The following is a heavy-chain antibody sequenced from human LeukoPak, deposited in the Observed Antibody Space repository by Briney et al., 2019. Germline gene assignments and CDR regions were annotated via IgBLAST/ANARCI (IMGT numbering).Heavy chain of an antibody. V-gene: IGHV4-61*02. CDR1: GDSINNDTYY. J-gene: IGHJ4*02. CDR2: MYVSGSS. CDR3: ATQYSSGWYLFDY. Sequence: SETLSLTCIVSGDSINNDTYYWNWIRQPAGKGLEWIGRMYVSGSSNYNPALKSRVSISVDTSKNQFSLKLSSVTAADTAVYYCATQYSSGWYLFDYWGQGTLVTVSS. D-gene: IGHD6-19*01.